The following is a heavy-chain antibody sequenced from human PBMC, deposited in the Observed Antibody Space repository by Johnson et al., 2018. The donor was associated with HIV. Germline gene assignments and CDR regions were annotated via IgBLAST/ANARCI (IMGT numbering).Heavy chain of an antibody. Sequence: VQVVESGGGVVQPGTSLRLSCAASGFTVSSNYMSWVRQAPGKGLEWVSAIGTAGDTYYPGSVKGRFTISRDNSKNTLYLPMNSLKTEDTAVYYCTTDFPEWEPHPWAFDIWGQGTMVTVSS. CDR3: TTDFPEWEPHPWAFDI. J-gene: IGHJ3*02. CDR2: IGTAGDT. D-gene: IGHD1-26*01. V-gene: IGHV3-66*01. CDR1: GFTVSSNY.